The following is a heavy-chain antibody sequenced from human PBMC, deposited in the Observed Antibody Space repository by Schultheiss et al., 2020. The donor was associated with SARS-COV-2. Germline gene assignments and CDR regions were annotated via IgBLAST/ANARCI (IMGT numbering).Heavy chain of an antibody. V-gene: IGHV1-8*01. J-gene: IGHJ5*02. Sequence: ASVKVSCKASGYTFTSYDINWVRQATGQGLEWMGWMNPNSGNTGYAQKFQGRVTMTTDTSTSTAYMELRSLRSDDTAVYYCARESGWAAAGRGWFDPWGQGTLVTVSS. CDR3: ARESGWAAAGRGWFDP. D-gene: IGHD6-13*01. CDR1: GYTFTSYD. CDR2: MNPNSGNT.